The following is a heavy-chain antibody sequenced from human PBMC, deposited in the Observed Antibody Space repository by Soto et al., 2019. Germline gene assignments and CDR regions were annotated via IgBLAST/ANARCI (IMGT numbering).Heavy chain of an antibody. Sequence: ESGGGVVQPGRSLRLSCAASGFTFSSYAMHWVRQAPGKGLEWVAVISYDGNNKHYADSVKGRFTISRDNSKNTLFLQMNSLRAEDTAVYYCARGPIGDAAMVTNYFDYWGQGTLVTVSS. V-gene: IGHV3-30-3*01. J-gene: IGHJ4*02. CDR2: ISYDGNNK. CDR3: ARGPIGDAAMVTNYFDY. CDR1: GFTFSSYA. D-gene: IGHD5-18*01.